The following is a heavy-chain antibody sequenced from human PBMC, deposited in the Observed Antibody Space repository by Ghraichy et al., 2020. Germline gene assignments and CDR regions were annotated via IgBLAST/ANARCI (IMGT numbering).Heavy chain of an antibody. J-gene: IGHJ5*02. CDR2: ISSSSSTI. D-gene: IGHD3-10*01. Sequence: GGSLRLSCAASGFTFSSYSMNWVRQAPGKGLEWVSYISSSSSTIYYADSVKGRVTISRDNAKNSLYLQMSSLRDEDTAVYYFARDGEERTQSSNWFDRWGQGTLVTVSS. CDR1: GFTFSSYS. V-gene: IGHV3-48*02. CDR3: ARDGEERTQSSNWFDR.